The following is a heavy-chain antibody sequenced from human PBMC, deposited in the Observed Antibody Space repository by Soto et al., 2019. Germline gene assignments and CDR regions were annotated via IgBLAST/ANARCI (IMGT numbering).Heavy chain of an antibody. CDR3: ARDGWDFDY. CDR1: GYTFSNYG. Sequence: GASVKVSCKASGYTFSNYGVSWVRQAPGQGLEWMGWISVNNGNTKYAQKLQGRVTLTTDTSTSTAYMELRSLRSDDTAVYYCARDGWDFDYWGQGTLVTVSS. CDR2: ISVNNGNT. V-gene: IGHV1-18*01. D-gene: IGHD1-26*01. J-gene: IGHJ4*02.